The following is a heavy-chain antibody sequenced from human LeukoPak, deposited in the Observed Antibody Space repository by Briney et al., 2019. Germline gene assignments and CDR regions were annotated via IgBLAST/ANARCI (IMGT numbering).Heavy chain of an antibody. CDR2: INHSGST. CDR1: GGSFSGYY. J-gene: IGHJ4*02. CDR3: ARQDTAMVPPGGFDY. V-gene: IGHV4-34*01. D-gene: IGHD5-18*01. Sequence: SRTLSLTCAVYGGSFSGYYWSWIRQPPGKGLEWIGEINHSGSTNYNPSLKSRVTISVDTSKNQFSLKLSSVTAADTAVYYCARQDTAMVPPGGFDYWGQGTLVTVSS.